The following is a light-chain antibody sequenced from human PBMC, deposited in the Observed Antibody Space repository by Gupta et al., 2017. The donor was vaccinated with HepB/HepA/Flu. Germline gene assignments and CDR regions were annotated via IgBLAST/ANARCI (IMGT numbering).Light chain of an antibody. Sequence: EIVLTQSPATLSLSPGERATLSCRASQSVSSYLAWYQKKPGQAHRLLIYDASNRATGIPARFSGSGSGTDFTLTISSLEPEDFAVYYCQQRSNWPPITFGQGTRLEIK. CDR3: QQRSNWPPIT. V-gene: IGKV3-11*01. CDR1: QSVSSY. J-gene: IGKJ5*01. CDR2: DAS.